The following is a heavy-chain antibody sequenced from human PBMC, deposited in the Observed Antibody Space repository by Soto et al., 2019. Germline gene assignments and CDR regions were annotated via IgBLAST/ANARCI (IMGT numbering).Heavy chain of an antibody. CDR3: ARGNWFDP. CDR2: INAGNGST. J-gene: IGHJ5*02. CDR1: GYTFTSYA. Sequence: ASVKVSCKASGYTFTSYAMHWARHAPGQRLEWMGWINAGNGSTKYSQKFQGRVTITRDTSASTAYMELSSLRSEDTAVYYCARGNWFDPWGQGTLVTVSS. V-gene: IGHV1-3*01.